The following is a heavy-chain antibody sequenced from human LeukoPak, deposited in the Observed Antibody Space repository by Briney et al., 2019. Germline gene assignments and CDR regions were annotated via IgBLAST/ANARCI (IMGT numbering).Heavy chain of an antibody. CDR3: ARGPRDPDYYYYMDV. CDR2: IFPSGGEI. J-gene: IGHJ6*03. V-gene: IGHV3-23*01. CDR1: GVTFSTFA. Sequence: PGGSLRLSCEASGVTFSTFAMIWVRQPPGKGLEWVSSIFPSGGEIHYADSVRGRFTISRDNSKSTLSLQMNSLRAEDTAVYYCARGPRDPDYYYYMDVWGKGTTVTVSS.